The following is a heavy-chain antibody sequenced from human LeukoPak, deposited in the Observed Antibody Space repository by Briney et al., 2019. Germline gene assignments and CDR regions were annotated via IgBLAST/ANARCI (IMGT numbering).Heavy chain of an antibody. CDR1: GFTFSSYD. Sequence: GGALRLSCAASGFTFSSYDMTWVRQAPGRGLEWVSSIRPSGDNTYYGDSVKGRFTISRDNSKNTVYLQMNNVRVDDTAVYYCARDYTYIVATINYYYYMDVWGKGTTVTVSS. D-gene: IGHD5-12*01. V-gene: IGHV3-23*01. J-gene: IGHJ6*03. CDR2: IRPSGDNT. CDR3: ARDYTYIVATINYYYYMDV.